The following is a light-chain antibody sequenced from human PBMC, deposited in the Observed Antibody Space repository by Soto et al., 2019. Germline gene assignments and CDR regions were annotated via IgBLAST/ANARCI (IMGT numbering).Light chain of an antibody. Sequence: DIQMTQSPSSLSASVGDRVTITCQAREDITNYLNWYQQKPGKVPKLLIYDASNLEVGVPSRFSGSGSGTDFTFTISSLQPEDIATYYCQQYDSLPYTFGQGTKLEIK. CDR3: QQYDSLPYT. CDR1: EDITNY. CDR2: DAS. J-gene: IGKJ2*01. V-gene: IGKV1-33*01.